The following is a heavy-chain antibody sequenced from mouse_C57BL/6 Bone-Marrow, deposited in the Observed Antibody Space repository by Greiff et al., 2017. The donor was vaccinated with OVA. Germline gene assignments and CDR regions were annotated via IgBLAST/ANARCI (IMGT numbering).Heavy chain of an antibody. V-gene: IGHV1-5*01. CDR1: GYTFTSYW. Sequence: VQLQQSGTVLARPGASVKMSCKTSGYTFTSYWMHWVKQRPGQGLEWIGAIYPGNSDTSYNQKFKGKAKLTAVTSASTAYMELSSLTNEDSAVYYCTSFTTVVGYFDVWGTGTTVTVSS. J-gene: IGHJ1*03. D-gene: IGHD1-1*01. CDR2: IYPGNSDT. CDR3: TSFTTVVGYFDV.